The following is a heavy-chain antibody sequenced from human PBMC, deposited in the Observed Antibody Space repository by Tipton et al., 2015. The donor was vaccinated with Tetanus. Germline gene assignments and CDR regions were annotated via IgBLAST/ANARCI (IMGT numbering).Heavy chain of an antibody. V-gene: IGHV3-23*01. D-gene: IGHD4-11*01. CDR1: GFTFNSYA. CDR2: ISGSGIST. CDR3: AKGMTKVSISYFDY. J-gene: IGHJ4*02. Sequence: GSLRLSCAASGFTFNSYAMNWVRQTPGKGLEWVSGISGSGISTYDTDSVKGRFIISRDNSKNTVYLEMNSLRAEDTAVYYCAKGMTKVSISYFDYWGQGTLVTVSS.